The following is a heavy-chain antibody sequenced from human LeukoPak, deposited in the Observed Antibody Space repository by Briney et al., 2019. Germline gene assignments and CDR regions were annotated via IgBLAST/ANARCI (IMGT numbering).Heavy chain of an antibody. D-gene: IGHD6-13*01. J-gene: IGHJ4*02. Sequence: GGSLRLSCAASGFTFSSYAMSWVRQAPGKGLEWVSAISGSGGSTYYADSVKGRFTISRDNSKNTLYLQMNSLRAEDTAVYYCAAEGYSSSWTIWVGVYYFDYWGQGTLVTVSS. CDR2: ISGSGGST. CDR3: AAEGYSSSWTIWVGVYYFDY. CDR1: GFTFSSYA. V-gene: IGHV3-23*01.